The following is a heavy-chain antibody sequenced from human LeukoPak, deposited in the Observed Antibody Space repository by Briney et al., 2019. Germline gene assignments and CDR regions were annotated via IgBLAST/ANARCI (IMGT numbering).Heavy chain of an antibody. CDR1: GFIFSGTY. D-gene: IGHD7-27*01. V-gene: IGHV3-23*01. J-gene: IGHJ4*02. Sequence: PGGSLRLSCTASGFIFSGTYMSWVRQAPGEGLEWGSGINQNGDATYYAAPLKGRFTISRDNSKNTLFLQISSLRAEDTAVYYCAKDIHNWGSDYWGQGILVTVSS. CDR3: AKDIHNWGSDY. CDR2: INQNGDAT.